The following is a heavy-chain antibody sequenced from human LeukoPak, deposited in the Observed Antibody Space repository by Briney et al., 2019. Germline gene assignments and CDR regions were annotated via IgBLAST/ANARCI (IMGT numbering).Heavy chain of an antibody. CDR3: TRYDYGDYPLFDY. CDR1: GFTVSSNY. Sequence: PGGSLRLSCAASGFTVSSNYMSWVRQAPGKGLEWVGFIRSKAYGGTTEYAASVKGRFTISRDDSKSIAYLQMNSLKTEDTAVYYCTRYDYGDYPLFDYWGQGTLVTVSS. CDR2: IRSKAYGGTT. D-gene: IGHD4-17*01. V-gene: IGHV3-49*04. J-gene: IGHJ4*02.